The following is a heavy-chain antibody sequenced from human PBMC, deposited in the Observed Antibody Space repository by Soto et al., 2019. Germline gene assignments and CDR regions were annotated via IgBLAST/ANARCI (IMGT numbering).Heavy chain of an antibody. D-gene: IGHD3-22*01. V-gene: IGHV3-23*01. Sequence: GGALRLSCAASGFTFSSYEMKWVRQAPGKGVGWVSAISGSGGSTYYADSVKGRFTISRDNSRNTLYLQMNSLRAEDTAIYYCAMTRLYDTGTNDYHRDALDIWGQGTQVTVSS. CDR3: AMTRLYDTGTNDYHRDALDI. J-gene: IGHJ3*02. CDR2: ISGSGGST. CDR1: GFTFSSYE.